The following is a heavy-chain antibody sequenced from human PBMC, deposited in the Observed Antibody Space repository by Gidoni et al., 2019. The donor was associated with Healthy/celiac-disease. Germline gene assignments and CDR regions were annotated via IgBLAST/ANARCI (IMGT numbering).Heavy chain of an antibody. CDR2: INPSGGST. V-gene: IGHV1-46*01. CDR1: GYTFTSYY. CDR3: ARARRSSSSGDYYYYGMDV. D-gene: IGHD6-6*01. Sequence: QVQLVQSGAEVKKPGVSVKVSCKASGYTFTSYYMHWVRQAPGQGLEWMGIINPSGGSTSYAQKFQGRVTMTRDTSTSTVYMELSSLRSEDTAVYYCARARRSSSSGDYYYYGMDVWGQGTTVTVSS. J-gene: IGHJ6*02.